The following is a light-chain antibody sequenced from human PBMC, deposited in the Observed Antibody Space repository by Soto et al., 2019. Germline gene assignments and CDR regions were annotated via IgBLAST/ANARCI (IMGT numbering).Light chain of an antibody. V-gene: IGLV1-44*01. CDR3: AAWDDSLSGVL. J-gene: IGLJ2*01. CDR1: SSNIGSNA. Sequence: QPVLTQAPSASGTPGQRVTISCSGSSSNIGSNAVSWYQQLPGKAPKLLVYNNDLRPSGVPDRFSGSKSATSASLAISGLQSEDEAAYYCAAWDDSLSGVLFGGGTKLTVL. CDR2: NND.